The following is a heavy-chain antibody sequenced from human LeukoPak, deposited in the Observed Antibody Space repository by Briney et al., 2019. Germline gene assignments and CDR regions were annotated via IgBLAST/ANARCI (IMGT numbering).Heavy chain of an antibody. CDR2: IKQDGSEK. CDR3: TRTIEGAFDI. J-gene: IGHJ3*02. D-gene: IGHD5-24*01. V-gene: IGHV3-7*03. Sequence: GGSLRLSCAASGFTFSSYWMSWVRQAPGKGLEWVANIKQDGSEKYYVDSVKGRFTISRDNAKNSLYLQMNSLKTEDTAVYYCTRTIEGAFDIWGQGTMVTVSS. CDR1: GFTFSSYW.